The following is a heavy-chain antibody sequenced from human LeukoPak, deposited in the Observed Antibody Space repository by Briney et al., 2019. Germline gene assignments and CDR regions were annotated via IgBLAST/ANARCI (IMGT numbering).Heavy chain of an antibody. V-gene: IGHV1-46*01. CDR3: ARERRITGTTEDYYYYMDV. Sequence: RASVKVSCKASGYIFTSYNMYWVRQAPGQGLEWMGIINSSGGSTNYAQKFQGRVTMTRDTSTSTVYMELSRLRSDDTAVYYCARERRITGTTEDYYYYMDVWGKGTTVTVSS. D-gene: IGHD1-7*01. J-gene: IGHJ6*03. CDR2: INSSGGST. CDR1: GYIFTSYN.